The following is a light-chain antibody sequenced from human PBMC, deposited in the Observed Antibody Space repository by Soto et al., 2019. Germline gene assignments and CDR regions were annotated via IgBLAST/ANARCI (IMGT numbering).Light chain of an antibody. CDR3: GSWDSSLSAYV. J-gene: IGLJ1*01. CDR1: SSNIGGNS. CDR2: DDN. V-gene: IGLV1-51*01. Sequence: QSVLTQPPSVSAAPGQKVTISCSGSSSNIGGNSVSWYQQLPGTAPKLLIYDDNKRPSGIPDRFSGSKSGTSATLGITGFQTGDEADYYCGSWDSSLSAYVFGTGTQVPVL.